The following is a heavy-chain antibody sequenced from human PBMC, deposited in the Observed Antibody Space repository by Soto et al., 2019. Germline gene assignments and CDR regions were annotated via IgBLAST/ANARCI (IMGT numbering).Heavy chain of an antibody. Sequence: SETLSLTCTVSGGSISSYYWSWIRQPPGKGLEWIGYIYYSGSTNYNPSLKSRVTISVDTSKNQFSLKLSSVTAADTAVYYCARHTGQGGYENPFDYWGQGTLVTVSS. CDR3: ARHTGQGGYENPFDY. J-gene: IGHJ4*02. D-gene: IGHD5-12*01. CDR1: GGSISSYY. CDR2: IYYSGST. V-gene: IGHV4-59*08.